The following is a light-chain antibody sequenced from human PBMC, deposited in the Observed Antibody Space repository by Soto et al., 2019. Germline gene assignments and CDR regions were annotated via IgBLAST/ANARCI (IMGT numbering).Light chain of an antibody. V-gene: IGKV1-5*03. Sequence: QMTHSPSSLSASVGDTVTISCRASQSFSSWLAWYQQKPGKAPKLLIYKASSLQSGVPSRFSGSGSGTEFTLTISSLQPDDFATYYCQQYNSFPWTFGQGTKVDIK. CDR2: KAS. CDR3: QQYNSFPWT. J-gene: IGKJ1*01. CDR1: QSFSSW.